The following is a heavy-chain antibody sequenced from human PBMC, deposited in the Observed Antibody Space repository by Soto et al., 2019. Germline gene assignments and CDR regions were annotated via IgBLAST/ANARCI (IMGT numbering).Heavy chain of an antibody. V-gene: IGHV4-39*01. CDR2: MFYSGLT. J-gene: IGHJ6*02. D-gene: IGHD2-15*01. Sequence: ETLSLTCSVSGYSVTSSDYYWAWIRQPPGKGLEWIGGMFYSGLTYYNPSLKSRVTLSVDTSKNQFSVRLNSVTAADTAVYYCAPLSVSLSGPYGIHVWGQGTTVTVSS. CDR1: GYSVTSSDYY. CDR3: APLSVSLSGPYGIHV.